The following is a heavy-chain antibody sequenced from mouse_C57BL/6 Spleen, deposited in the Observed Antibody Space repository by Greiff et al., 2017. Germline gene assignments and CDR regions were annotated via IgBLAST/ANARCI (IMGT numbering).Heavy chain of an antibody. CDR3: AREGLIPYYYGPY. V-gene: IGHV3-6*01. CDR2: ISYDGSN. J-gene: IGHJ3*01. CDR1: GYSITSGYY. D-gene: IGHD1-1*01. Sequence: DVKLQESGPGLVKPSQSLSLTCSVTGYSITSGYYWNWIRQFPGNKLEWMGYISYDGSNNYNPSLKNRISITRDTSKNQFFLKLNSVTTEDTATYYCAREGLIPYYYGPYWGQGTLVTVSA.